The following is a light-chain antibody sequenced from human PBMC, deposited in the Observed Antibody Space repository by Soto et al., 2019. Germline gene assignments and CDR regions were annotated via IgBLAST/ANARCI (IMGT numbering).Light chain of an antibody. CDR2: EVS. CDR3: SSYPSSSTLV. J-gene: IGLJ1*01. Sequence: QSALTQPASVSGSPGQSITISCTGTSSDVGGYNYVSWYQQHPGKAPKLMIYEVSNRPSGVSNRFSGSKSGNTASLTISGLKAEDEADYNCSSYPSSSTLVFGTGPKLTVL. V-gene: IGLV2-14*01. CDR1: SSDVGGYNY.